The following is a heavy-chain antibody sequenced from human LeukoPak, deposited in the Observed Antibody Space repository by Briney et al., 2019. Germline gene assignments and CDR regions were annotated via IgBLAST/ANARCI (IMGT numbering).Heavy chain of an antibody. CDR2: IYYSGST. D-gene: IGHD6-13*01. Sequence: PSETLSLTCTASGGSLSSSDHYWSWLRQPPGKGLEWIAYIYYSGSTCYNPSLKSRVSISVDTSKNQFSLKLSSVTAADTAVYYCARGDSSSWSFKIWGQGTLVTVSS. CDR1: GGSLSSSDHY. V-gene: IGHV4-30-4*01. J-gene: IGHJ4*02. CDR3: ARGDSSSWSFKI.